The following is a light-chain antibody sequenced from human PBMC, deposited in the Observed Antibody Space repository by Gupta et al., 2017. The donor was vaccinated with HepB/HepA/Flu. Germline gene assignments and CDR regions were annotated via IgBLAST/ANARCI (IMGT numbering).Light chain of an antibody. Sequence: DIQMTQSPSSLSASVGDRVTITCRASQSISSYLNWYQQKPGKAPKLLIYAASSLQSGVPSRFSGSGSGTDFTLTISSLQPEDFATYYCQQSYSNLSTFGGGTKVEIK. CDR2: AAS. V-gene: IGKV1-39*01. CDR3: QQSYSNLST. CDR1: QSISSY. J-gene: IGKJ4*01.